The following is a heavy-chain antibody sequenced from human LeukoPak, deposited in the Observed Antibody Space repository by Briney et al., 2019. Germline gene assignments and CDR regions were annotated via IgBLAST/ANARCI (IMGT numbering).Heavy chain of an antibody. CDR2: IYYSGST. Sequence: SETLSLTCTVSGGSISSYYWSWIRQPPGRGLEWIGYIYYSGSTNYNPSLKSRVTISVDTSKNQFSLKLSSVTAADTAVYYCARLGGYSGYDLDYWGQGTLVTVSS. D-gene: IGHD5-12*01. J-gene: IGHJ4*02. CDR3: ARLGGYSGYDLDY. CDR1: GGSISSYY. V-gene: IGHV4-59*01.